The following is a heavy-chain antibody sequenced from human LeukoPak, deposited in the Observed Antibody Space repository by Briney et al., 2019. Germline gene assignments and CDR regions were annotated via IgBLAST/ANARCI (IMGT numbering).Heavy chain of an antibody. CDR1: GGSFSGYY. Sequence: SETLSLTCAVSGGSFSGYYWSWIRQPPGPGLEWMGEINHSGSTNYNPSFKSRVTISVDMSKNQFSLKLSSVTAADTAVYYCARGGYRSSWDYWGQGTLVTVSS. CDR3: ARGGYRSSWDY. D-gene: IGHD6-13*01. CDR2: INHSGST. J-gene: IGHJ4*02. V-gene: IGHV4-34*01.